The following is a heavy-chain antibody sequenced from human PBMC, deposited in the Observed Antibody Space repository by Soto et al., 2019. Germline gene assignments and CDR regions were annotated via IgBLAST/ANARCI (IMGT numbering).Heavy chain of an antibody. D-gene: IGHD3-22*01. Sequence: QVELVQSGAEVKMPGSSVKVSCTASGDTFDIYGFNWVRQAPGEGLEWMGVIIPIFETPDYAQKFQGRVSITADKSTSTAYLELDSLTSEDTAVYYCARGGIHFYDSSGHAFDSWGQGTLISVTS. CDR2: IIPIFETP. J-gene: IGHJ4*02. V-gene: IGHV1-69*06. CDR1: GDTFDIYG. CDR3: ARGGIHFYDSSGHAFDS.